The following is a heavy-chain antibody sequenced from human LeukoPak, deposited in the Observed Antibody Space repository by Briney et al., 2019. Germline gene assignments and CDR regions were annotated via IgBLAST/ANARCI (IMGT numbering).Heavy chain of an antibody. D-gene: IGHD6-19*01. J-gene: IGHJ4*02. V-gene: IGHV3-7*01. Sequence: GGSLRLSCAASGFTFSSYWMSWVRQAPGKGLEWVANIKQDGSEKYYVDSVKGRFTISRDNAKNSLYLQMNSLRAEDTAVYYCTRDGPAVAGTFYYWGQGTLVTVSS. CDR2: IKQDGSEK. CDR3: TRDGPAVAGTFYY. CDR1: GFTFSSYW.